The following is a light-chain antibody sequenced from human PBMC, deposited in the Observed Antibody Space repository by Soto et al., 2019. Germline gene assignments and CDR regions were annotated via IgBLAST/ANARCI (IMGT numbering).Light chain of an antibody. CDR1: QSVSSSY. Sequence: EIVMTQSPATLSVSLGERATLSCRASQSVSSSYLAWYQQKPGQAPRLLIYGASSRATGIPDRFSGSGSGTDFTLTISRLEPEDFAVYYCQQYGSSPWTFGQGTKVDNK. V-gene: IGKV3-20*01. CDR3: QQYGSSPWT. J-gene: IGKJ1*01. CDR2: GAS.